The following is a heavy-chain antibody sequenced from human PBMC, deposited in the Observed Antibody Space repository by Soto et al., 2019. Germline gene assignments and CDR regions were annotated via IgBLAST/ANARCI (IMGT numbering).Heavy chain of an antibody. D-gene: IGHD5-18*01. V-gene: IGHV1-69*13. CDR2: IIPIFGTA. CDR1: GRTISSYA. J-gene: IGHJ5*02. CDR3: ARAYTAMVTVWFDP. Sequence: AAPVKASCKVSGRTISSYAFIWVRQAPGQWLEWMGGIIPIFGTANYAQKFQGRVTIAADDSTSTAYMELSSLRSEDTAVYYCARAYTAMVTVWFDPWGQGTLVNVSS.